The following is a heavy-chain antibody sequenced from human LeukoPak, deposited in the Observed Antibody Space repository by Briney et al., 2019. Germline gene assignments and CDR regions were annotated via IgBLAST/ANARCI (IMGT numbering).Heavy chain of an antibody. V-gene: IGHV4-34*01. CDR2: INYSGST. CDR1: GGSFSGYY. CDR3: ARGSAAAGSLYYYYGMDV. J-gene: IGHJ6*02. D-gene: IGHD6-13*01. Sequence: PSETLSLTCAVYGGSFSGYYWTWIRQPPGKGLEWIGEINYSGSTNHNPSLKSRVTISVDTSKNQFSLKLSSVTAADTAVYYCARGSAAAGSLYYYYGMDVWGQGTTVTVSS.